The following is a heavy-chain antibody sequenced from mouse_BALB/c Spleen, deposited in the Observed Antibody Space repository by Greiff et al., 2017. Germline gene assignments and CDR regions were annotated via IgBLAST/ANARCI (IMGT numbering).Heavy chain of an antibody. Sequence: VQLQQSAAELARPGASVKMSCKASGYTFTSYTMHWVKQRPGQDLEWIGYINPSSGYTEYNQKFKDKTTLTADKSSSTAYMQLSSLTSEDSAVYYCARWGLGQGYYFDYWGQGTTLTVSS. CDR3: ARWGLGQGYYFDY. CDR2: INPSSGYT. D-gene: IGHD4-1*01. V-gene: IGHV1-4*02. CDR1: GYTFTSYT. J-gene: IGHJ2*01.